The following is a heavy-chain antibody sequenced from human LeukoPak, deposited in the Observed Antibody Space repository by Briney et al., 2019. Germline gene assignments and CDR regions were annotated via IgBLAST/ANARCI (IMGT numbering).Heavy chain of an antibody. CDR2: IIPIFGTA. D-gene: IGHD6-13*01. CDR1: GGTFSSYA. V-gene: IGHV1-69*05. CDR3: ASDATYIAAAGNGWFDP. Sequence: SVKVSCKASGGTFSSYAITWVRQAPGQGLEWMGRIIPIFGTANYAQKFQGRVTITTDESTSTAYMELSSLRSEDTAVYYCASDATYIAAAGNGWFDPWGQGTLVTVSS. J-gene: IGHJ5*02.